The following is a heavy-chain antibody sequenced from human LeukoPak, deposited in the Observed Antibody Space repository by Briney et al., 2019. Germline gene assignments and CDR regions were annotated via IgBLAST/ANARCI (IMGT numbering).Heavy chain of an antibody. CDR3: AKWGDYDVLTGYYVPDY. D-gene: IGHD3-9*01. CDR1: GLTFSNYA. CDR2: ILDSGGST. V-gene: IGHV3-23*01. J-gene: IGHJ4*02. Sequence: GASLRLSCAASGLTFSNYAMSWVRQAPGKGLEWVSAILDSGGSTYYADSVKGRFTVSRDNSRSTLYLQMKSLRAEDTALYYCAKWGDYDVLTGYYVPDYWGQGTRVTVSS.